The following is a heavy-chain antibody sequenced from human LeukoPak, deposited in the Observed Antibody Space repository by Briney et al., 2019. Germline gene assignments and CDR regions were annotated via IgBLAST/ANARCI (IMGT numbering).Heavy chain of an antibody. V-gene: IGHV4-61*02. J-gene: IGHJ4*02. CDR2: MYTSGST. CDR3: ARERWELLSTYFDY. Sequence: SQTLSLTCTVSGGSISSGSYYWSWIRQPAGKGLEWIGRMYTSGSTKYNPSLKSRVTISVDTSKNQFSLNLSSVTAADTAVYYCARERWELLSTYFDYWGRGTLVTVSS. D-gene: IGHD1-26*01. CDR1: GGSISSGSYY.